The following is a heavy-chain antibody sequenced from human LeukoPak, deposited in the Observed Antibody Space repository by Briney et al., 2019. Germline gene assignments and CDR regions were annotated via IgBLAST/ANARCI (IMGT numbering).Heavy chain of an antibody. Sequence: PSETLSLTCTVSGGSISSYYWSWIRQPPGKGLEWIGYIYYSGSTNYNPSLKSRVTISVDTSKNQFSLKLSSVTAADTAVYYCAREFKIVGAPAAFDIWGQGTMVTVSS. J-gene: IGHJ3*02. CDR3: AREFKIVGAPAAFDI. V-gene: IGHV4-59*01. CDR2: IYYSGST. D-gene: IGHD3-22*01. CDR1: GGSISSYY.